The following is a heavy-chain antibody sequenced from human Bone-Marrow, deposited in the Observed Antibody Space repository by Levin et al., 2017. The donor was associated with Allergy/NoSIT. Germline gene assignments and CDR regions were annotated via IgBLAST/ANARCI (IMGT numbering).Heavy chain of an antibody. Sequence: GESLKISCAASGFTFSSYAMHWVRQAPGKGLEWVAVISYDGSNKYYADSVKGRFTISRDNSKNTLYLQMNSLRAEDTAVYYCARGSDYGDYVGAFDIWGQGTMVTVSS. CDR2: ISYDGSNK. J-gene: IGHJ3*02. CDR1: GFTFSSYA. V-gene: IGHV3-30-3*01. D-gene: IGHD4-17*01. CDR3: ARGSDYGDYVGAFDI.